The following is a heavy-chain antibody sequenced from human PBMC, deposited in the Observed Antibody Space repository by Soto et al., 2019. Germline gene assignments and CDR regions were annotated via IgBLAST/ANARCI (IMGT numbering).Heavy chain of an antibody. CDR1: GFTFRSYV. J-gene: IGHJ4*02. V-gene: IGHV3-30*19. Sequence: QVQLVESGGGVVQTGTSLRLSCVGSGFTFRSYVIHWVRQAPGKGLEWVALTSYDGTNNYYGDSVKGRFTISRDNSKNTLDLQMDSMRLEDTSLYYCARWGTTGGLDVWGPGTLVSVSS. CDR3: ARWGTTGGLDV. CDR2: TSYDGTNN. D-gene: IGHD3-16*01.